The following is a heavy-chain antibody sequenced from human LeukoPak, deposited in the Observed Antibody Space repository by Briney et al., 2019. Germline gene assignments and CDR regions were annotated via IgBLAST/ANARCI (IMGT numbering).Heavy chain of an antibody. D-gene: IGHD6-13*01. Sequence: GGSLRLSCAASGFTFSSYWVSWVRQAPGKGLEWVANIKQDGSAKYYVDSVKGRFTISRDNAKNSLYLQMNSLRAEDTAVYYCAREDYISSWYPHYYMDVWGKGTTVTISS. CDR3: AREDYISSWYPHYYMDV. J-gene: IGHJ6*03. V-gene: IGHV3-7*01. CDR1: GFTFSSYW. CDR2: IKQDGSAK.